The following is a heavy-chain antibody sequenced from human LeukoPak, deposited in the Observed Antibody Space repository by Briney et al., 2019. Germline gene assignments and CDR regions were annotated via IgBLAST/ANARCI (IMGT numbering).Heavy chain of an antibody. Sequence: GGSLRLSCAASGSTFSSYWMHWVRQAPGKGLVWVSRMNSDGSSTNYADSVKGRFTISRDNAKNTLYLQMNSLRAEDTAVYHCATGQYYDSSGYYPLPDAFDIWGQGTMVTVSS. CDR3: ATGQYYDSSGYYPLPDAFDI. V-gene: IGHV3-74*01. CDR1: GSTFSSYW. CDR2: MNSDGSST. D-gene: IGHD3-22*01. J-gene: IGHJ3*02.